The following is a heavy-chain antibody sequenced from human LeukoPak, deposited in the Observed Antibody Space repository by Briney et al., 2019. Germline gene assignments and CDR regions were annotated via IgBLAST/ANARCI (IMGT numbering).Heavy chain of an antibody. CDR2: IIPIFGTA. CDR1: GGTFISYA. V-gene: IGHV1-69*01. Sequence: GASVKVSCKASGGTFISYAISWVRQAPGQGLEWMGGIIPIFGTANYAQKFQGRVTITADESTSTAYMELSSLRSEDTAVYYCASVDTAMPFYYYYGMDVWGQGTTVTVSS. J-gene: IGHJ6*02. CDR3: ASVDTAMPFYYYYGMDV. D-gene: IGHD5-18*01.